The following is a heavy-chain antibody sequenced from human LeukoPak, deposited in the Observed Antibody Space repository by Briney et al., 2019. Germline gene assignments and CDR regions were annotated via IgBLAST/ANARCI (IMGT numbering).Heavy chain of an antibody. CDR3: ARYSGSYEVNYYYYYGMDV. Sequence: PGGSLRLSCAASGSTFSSYWMSWVRQAPGKGLEWVANIKQDGSEKYYVDSVKGRFTISRDNAKNSLYLQMNSLRAEDTAVYYCARYSGSYEVNYYYYYGMDVWGQGTTVTVSS. D-gene: IGHD1-26*01. CDR2: IKQDGSEK. CDR1: GSTFSSYW. J-gene: IGHJ6*02. V-gene: IGHV3-7*03.